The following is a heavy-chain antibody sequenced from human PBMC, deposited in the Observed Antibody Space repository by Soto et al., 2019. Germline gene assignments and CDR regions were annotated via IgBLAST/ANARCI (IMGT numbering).Heavy chain of an antibody. CDR2: TYYRSKWYN. D-gene: IGHD3-22*01. J-gene: IGHJ1*01. CDR3: ARFFYYYDGGGRYVLDF. V-gene: IGHV6-1*01. CDR1: GDNVSSNRAA. Sequence: PSQTLSLTYAISGDNVSSNRAAWNWIRQCPSRGLEWLGRTYYRSKWYNDYAVSVKSRITINPDTSKNQFSLQLNSVTPEDTAVYYCARFFYYYDGGGRYVLDFWAQGT.